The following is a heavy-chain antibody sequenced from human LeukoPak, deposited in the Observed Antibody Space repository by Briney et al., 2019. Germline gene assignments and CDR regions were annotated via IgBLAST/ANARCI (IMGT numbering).Heavy chain of an antibody. Sequence: GGSLRLSCAASGFTFSSYEMNWVRQAPGKGLEWVSVITNSGGSTNYADSVKGRFTISRDNAKNSLYLQMNSLRADDTAVYFCASAQGGVILPDYFHHWGQGTLVTVSS. CDR2: ITNSGGST. J-gene: IGHJ1*01. V-gene: IGHV3-48*03. CDR1: GFTFSSYE. D-gene: IGHD3-16*02. CDR3: ASAQGGVILPDYFHH.